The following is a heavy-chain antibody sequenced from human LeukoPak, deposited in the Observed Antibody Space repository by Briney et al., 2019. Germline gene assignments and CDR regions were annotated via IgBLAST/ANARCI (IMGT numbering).Heavy chain of an antibody. CDR1: GESFSGYY. J-gene: IGHJ4*02. Sequence: PSETLSLTCAVYGESFSGYYWSWIRQPPGKGLEWIGEINHSGSTNYNPSLKSRVTISVDTSKNQFSLKLSSVTAADTAVYYCARDKSGYDFEGAFDYWGQGTLVTVSS. CDR3: ARDKSGYDFEGAFDY. V-gene: IGHV4-34*01. CDR2: INHSGST. D-gene: IGHD5-12*01.